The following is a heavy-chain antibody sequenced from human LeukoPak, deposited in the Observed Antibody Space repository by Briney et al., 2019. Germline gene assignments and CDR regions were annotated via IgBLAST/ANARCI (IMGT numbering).Heavy chain of an antibody. CDR2: IYYSGST. J-gene: IGHJ6*04. CDR3: ARGITMVRGVIITALGV. V-gene: IGHV4-59*01. D-gene: IGHD3-10*01. CDR1: GGSISSYY. Sequence: PSETLSLTCTVSGGSISSYYWSWIRQPPGKGLEWIGYIYYSGSTNYNPSLKSRVTISVDTSKNQFSLKLSSVTAADTAVYYCARGITMVRGVIITALGVWGKGTTVTVSS.